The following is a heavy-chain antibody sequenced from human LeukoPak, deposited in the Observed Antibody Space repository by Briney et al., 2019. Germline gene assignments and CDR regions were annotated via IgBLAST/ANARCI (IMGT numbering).Heavy chain of an antibody. Sequence: VKASCKASGRPVTSSAISWVPQSPGHGLECRRRILPILCIPNYAQKFQGRVTIPADKSTTPAYLELSSLRSEDTAVYYCATEAIVVVTARDYWYFDLWGRGTLVTLSS. J-gene: IGHJ2*01. CDR2: ILPILCIP. V-gene: IGHV1-69*04. CDR3: ATEAIVVVTARDYWYFDL. CDR1: GRPVTSSA. D-gene: IGHD2-21*02.